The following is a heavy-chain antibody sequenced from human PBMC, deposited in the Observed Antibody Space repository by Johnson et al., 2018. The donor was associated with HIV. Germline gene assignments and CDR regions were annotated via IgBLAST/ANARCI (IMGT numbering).Heavy chain of an antibody. V-gene: IGHV3-48*01. D-gene: IGHD5-12*01. CDR2: ISSSGSTI. CDR3: AKEGRYVEGAFDI. CDR1: GFTFGDYA. J-gene: IGHJ3*02. Sequence: VQLVESGGGLVQPGRSLRLSCTASGFTFGDYAMSWVRQAPGKGLEWVSYISSSGSTIYYADSVKGRFTISRDNSKNTLYLQMNSLRADDTAVYYCAKEGRYVEGAFDIWGQGTMVTVSS.